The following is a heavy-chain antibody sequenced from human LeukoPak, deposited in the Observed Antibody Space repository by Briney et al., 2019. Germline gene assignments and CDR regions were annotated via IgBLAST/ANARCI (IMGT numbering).Heavy chain of an antibody. J-gene: IGHJ4*02. Sequence: GGSLRLSCAASGFTFNSYAMSWVRQAPGKGLEWVSAISGSGGSTYYADSVKGRFTISRDNSKNTLYLQMNSLRAEDTAVYYCAKGRWLQWDYFDYWGQGTLVTVSS. D-gene: IGHD5-24*01. CDR2: ISGSGGST. CDR3: AKGRWLQWDYFDY. CDR1: GFTFNSYA. V-gene: IGHV3-23*01.